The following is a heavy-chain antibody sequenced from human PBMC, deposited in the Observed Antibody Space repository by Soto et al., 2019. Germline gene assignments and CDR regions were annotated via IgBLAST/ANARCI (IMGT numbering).Heavy chain of an antibody. CDR3: ARLLYYYDSSGYSPGAFDI. D-gene: IGHD3-22*01. CDR2: IYHSGST. Sequence: SETLSLTCAVSGGSISSGGYSWSWIRQPPGKGLEWIGYIYHSGSTYYNPSLKSRVTISVDRSKNQFSLKLSSVTAADTAVHYCARLLYYYDSSGYSPGAFDIWGQGTMVTVS. V-gene: IGHV4-30-2*01. CDR1: GGSISSGGYS. J-gene: IGHJ3*02.